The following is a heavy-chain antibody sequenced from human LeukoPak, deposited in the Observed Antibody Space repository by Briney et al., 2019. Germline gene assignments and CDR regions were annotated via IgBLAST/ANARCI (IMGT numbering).Heavy chain of an antibody. V-gene: IGHV3-74*01. CDR2: INGDGSST. CDR3: ARDRGYCSGVGCYIFDY. Sequence: GGSLRLSCAASGFTFSTYWMHWVRQAPGKGLVWVSRINGDGSSTSYADSVKGRVTISRDNAKNTVSLQMNSLRAEDTAVYYCARDRGYCSGVGCYIFDYWGQGTPVTVSS. D-gene: IGHD2-15*01. CDR1: GFTFSTYW. J-gene: IGHJ4*02.